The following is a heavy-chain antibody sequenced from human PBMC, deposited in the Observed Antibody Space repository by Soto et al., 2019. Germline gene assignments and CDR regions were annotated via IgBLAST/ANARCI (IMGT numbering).Heavy chain of an antibody. Sequence: SETLSLTCTVSGDSISGYYWSWIRQPPGKGLEWIGYIYYSGSTNYNPSLKSRVTISVDTSKNQFSLKLTSVTAADTAFYYCARVPCSSTSCYGYYFDYWGQGTLVTVSS. D-gene: IGHD2-2*01. CDR2: IYYSGST. CDR3: ARVPCSSTSCYGYYFDY. CDR1: GDSISGYY. V-gene: IGHV4-59*01. J-gene: IGHJ4*02.